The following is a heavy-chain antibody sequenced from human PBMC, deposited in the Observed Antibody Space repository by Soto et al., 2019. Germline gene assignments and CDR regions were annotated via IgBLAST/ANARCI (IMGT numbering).Heavy chain of an antibody. Sequence: ASVKVSCKASGYTFANYYMHWVRQAPGQGLEWMGIINPSGNTTNYAQKFQGRVTMARDTSTSTVYMELSSLRSEDTAVYYCERDRRGLYALDVGGQGTTVTDSS. CDR3: ERDRRGLYALDV. CDR1: GYTFANYY. V-gene: IGHV1-46*01. J-gene: IGHJ6*02. CDR2: INPSGNTT.